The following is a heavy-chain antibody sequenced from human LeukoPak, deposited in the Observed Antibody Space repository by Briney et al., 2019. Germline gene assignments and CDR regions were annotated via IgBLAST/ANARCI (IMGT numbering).Heavy chain of an antibody. J-gene: IGHJ3*02. CDR2: ISYDGSNK. Sequence: PGGSLRLSCAASGFTFSSYGMHWVRQAPGKGLEWVAVISYDGSNKYYADSVKGRFTISRDNSKNTLYLQMNSLGAEDTAVYYCAMSSSGYYPGDAFDIWGQGTMVTVSS. D-gene: IGHD3-22*01. CDR3: AMSSSGYYPGDAFDI. CDR1: GFTFSSYG. V-gene: IGHV3-30*03.